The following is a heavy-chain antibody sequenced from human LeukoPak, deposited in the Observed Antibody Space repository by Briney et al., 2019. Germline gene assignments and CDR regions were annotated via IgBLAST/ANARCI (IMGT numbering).Heavy chain of an antibody. J-gene: IGHJ4*02. D-gene: IGHD1-26*01. Sequence: VGSLRLSCAASGFTFSSYSMNWVRQAPGKGLEWVSYISSSSSTIYYADSVKGRFTISRDNAKNSLYLQMNSLRAEDTAVYYCAREARGSYLDYWGQGTLVTVSS. V-gene: IGHV3-48*01. CDR1: GFTFSSYS. CDR2: ISSSSSTI. CDR3: AREARGSYLDY.